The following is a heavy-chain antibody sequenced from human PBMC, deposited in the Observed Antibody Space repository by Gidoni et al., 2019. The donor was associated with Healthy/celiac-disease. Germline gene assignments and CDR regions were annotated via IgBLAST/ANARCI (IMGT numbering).Heavy chain of an antibody. CDR2: ISYDGSNK. J-gene: IGHJ6*02. Sequence: QVQLVESGGGVVQPGRSLRLSCTASGFTFSSYGIHRVRQAHGKGLEWVAVISYDGSNKYYADSVKGRFTISRDNSKNTLYLQMNSLRAEDTAVYYCAKDLTRFLEWLLAKNYYGMDVWGQGTTVTVSS. D-gene: IGHD3-3*01. V-gene: IGHV3-30*18. CDR1: GFTFSSYG. CDR3: AKDLTRFLEWLLAKNYYGMDV.